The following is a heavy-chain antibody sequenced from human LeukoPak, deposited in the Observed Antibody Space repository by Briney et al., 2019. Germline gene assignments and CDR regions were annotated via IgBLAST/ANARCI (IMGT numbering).Heavy chain of an antibody. CDR1: GYTFTGYY. CDR3: ARVTFGDYGSYFDY. CDR2: INPNSGGT. Sequence: ASVKVSCKASGYTFTGYYMHWVRQAPGQGLEWMGWINPNSGGTNYAQKFQGRVTMTRDTSISTAYMELSRLRSDDTAVYYCARVTFGDYGSYFDYWGQGTLVTVSS. D-gene: IGHD4-17*01. V-gene: IGHV1-2*02. J-gene: IGHJ4*02.